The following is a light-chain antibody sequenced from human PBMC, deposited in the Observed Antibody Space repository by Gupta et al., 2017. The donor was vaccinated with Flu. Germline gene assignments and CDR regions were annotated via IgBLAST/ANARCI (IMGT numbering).Light chain of an antibody. J-gene: IGLJ3*02. Sequence: TNVGSNVVNWYQQHPGPAPELVIYSDSDRPSGVPERFSGSKSENTATLTISGVEAEDEADYYCQVWDSSSDHHVFGGGTKLTVL. CDR3: QVWDSSSDHHV. V-gene: IGLV3-21*04. CDR2: SDS. CDR1: NVGSNV.